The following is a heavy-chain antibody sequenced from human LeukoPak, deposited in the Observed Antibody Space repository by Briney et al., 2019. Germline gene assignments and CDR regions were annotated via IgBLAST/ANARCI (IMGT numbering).Heavy chain of an antibody. CDR3: ARAPNTMVRGVASYGMDV. V-gene: IGHV5-51*01. Sequence: GESLKISCKGSGSSFASYWIGGVRQVPGKGLEGMGIIYPGDSDTRYSPSFQGQVTISADKSISTGYLQWSSLKASDTAMYYCARAPNTMVRGVASYGMDVWGQGTTVTVSS. D-gene: IGHD3-10*01. CDR2: IYPGDSDT. CDR1: GSSFASYW. J-gene: IGHJ6*02.